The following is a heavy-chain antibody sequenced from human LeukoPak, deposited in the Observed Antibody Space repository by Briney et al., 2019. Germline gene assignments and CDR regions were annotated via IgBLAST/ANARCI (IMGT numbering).Heavy chain of an antibody. J-gene: IGHJ4*02. CDR2: INPSGGGT. CDR1: GYTFTSYY. CDR3: ATLGPLGYSSSWYYFDY. Sequence: ASVTVSCTASGYTFTSYYMHWVRQAPGQGLEWMGIINPSGGGTSYAQKFRGRVTMTRDTSTSTVYMGLSSLRSEDTAVYYCATLGPLGYSSSWYYFDYWGQGTLVTVSS. V-gene: IGHV1-46*01. D-gene: IGHD6-13*01.